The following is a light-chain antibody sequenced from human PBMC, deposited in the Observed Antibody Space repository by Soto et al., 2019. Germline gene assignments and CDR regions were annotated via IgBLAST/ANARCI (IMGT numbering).Light chain of an antibody. V-gene: IGKV1-39*01. Sequence: DVQMTQSPSTLSGSVGDRVTITCRASQSISSYLNWYQQKPGKAPKLLIYAASSLQSGVPSRFSGSGSGTDFTLTITGLQPADFATYYCQQNYSIPITFGQGTRLEIK. CDR3: QQNYSIPIT. CDR2: AAS. J-gene: IGKJ5*01. CDR1: QSISSY.